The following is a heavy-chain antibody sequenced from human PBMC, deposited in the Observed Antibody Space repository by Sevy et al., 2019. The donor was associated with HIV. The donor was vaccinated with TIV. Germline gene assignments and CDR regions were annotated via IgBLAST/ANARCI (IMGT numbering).Heavy chain of an antibody. Sequence: GGSLRLSCVASGFMFSNYWMSWVRQAPGKGLEWVANINRDGSEKYYVASVKGRFTISRDNAKNSLDLQMNSLRVEDTAVYYCARDCSSTSCLWGMDVWGPGTTVTVSS. CDR2: INRDGSEK. CDR3: ARDCSSTSCLWGMDV. J-gene: IGHJ6*02. CDR1: GFMFSNYW. V-gene: IGHV3-7*03. D-gene: IGHD2-2*01.